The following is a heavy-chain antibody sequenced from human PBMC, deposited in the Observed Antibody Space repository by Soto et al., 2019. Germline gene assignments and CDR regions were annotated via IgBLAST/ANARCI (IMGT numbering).Heavy chain of an antibody. J-gene: IGHJ4*02. CDR3: AREIQTRQLRVGGKDY. V-gene: IGHV1-3*01. CDR2: INAGNGKT. CDR1: GYTFTSYS. D-gene: IGHD1-1*01. Sequence: ASVNVSCKASGYTFTSYSMHWVRQAPGQRLEWMGWINAGNGKTKYSQKFQGRVTITRDTSSSTEYMELRSLRSEETAVYDCAREIQTRQLRVGGKDYGGQGTRVNVSS.